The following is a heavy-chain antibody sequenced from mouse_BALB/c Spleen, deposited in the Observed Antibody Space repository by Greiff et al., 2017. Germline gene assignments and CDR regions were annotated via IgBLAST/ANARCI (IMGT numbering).Heavy chain of an antibody. Sequence: QVQLQQSGAELVRPGASVKLSCKASGYTFTSYWINWVKQRPGQGLEWIGNIYPSDSYTNYNQKFKDKATLTVDKSSSTAYMQLSSPTSEDSAVYYCTRSGDYRYYAMDYWGQGTSVTVSS. CDR3: TRSGDYRYYAMDY. J-gene: IGHJ4*01. CDR1: GYTFTSYW. CDR2: IYPSDSYT. V-gene: IGHV1-69*02. D-gene: IGHD2-14*01.